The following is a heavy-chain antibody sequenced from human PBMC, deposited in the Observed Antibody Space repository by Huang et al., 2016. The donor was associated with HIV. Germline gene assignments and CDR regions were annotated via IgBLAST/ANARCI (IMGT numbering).Heavy chain of an antibody. V-gene: IGHV1-69*10. CDR1: GVSFSDYA. J-gene: IGHJ4*03. Sequence: QAQLVQSGAAVMKPGSSVRVSCKASGVSFSDYAFSWVRRAPGQGLDWMGGIIPRFGLTNYAPGWQGRVTISADKSSNTVYLEWTSLRSGDTAVYYCAREGQNWLGKPFGALAFWGQGTEVIVSS. D-gene: IGHD3-16*01. CDR3: AREGQNWLGKPFGALAF. CDR2: IIPRFGLT.